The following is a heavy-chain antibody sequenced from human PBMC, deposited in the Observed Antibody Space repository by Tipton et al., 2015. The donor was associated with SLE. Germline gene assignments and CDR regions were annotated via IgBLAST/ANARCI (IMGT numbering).Heavy chain of an antibody. CDR2: IYATGIT. D-gene: IGHD3-22*01. J-gene: IGHJ4*02. CDR1: GGSISSGSYY. CDR3: ARSSSGYYVDY. Sequence: TLSLTCTVSGGSISSGSYYWSWIRQPAGKGLEWIGHIYATGITNYNPSLKSRVTISVDTSKNQFSLKLRSVTAADTAVYYCARSSSGYYVDYWGQGTLVTVSS. V-gene: IGHV4-61*09.